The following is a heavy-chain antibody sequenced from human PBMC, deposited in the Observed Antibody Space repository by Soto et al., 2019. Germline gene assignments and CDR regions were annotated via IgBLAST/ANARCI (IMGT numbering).Heavy chain of an antibody. V-gene: IGHV1-69*13. D-gene: IGHD3-22*01. CDR1: GGTFSSYA. Sequence: VASVKVSCKASGGTFSSYAISWVRQAPGQGLEWMGGIIPIFGTANYAQKFQGRVTITADESTSTAYMELSSLRSEDTAVYYCARSYYYDSSAPFDYWGQGTLVTVSS. CDR2: IIPIFGTA. CDR3: ARSYYYDSSAPFDY. J-gene: IGHJ4*02.